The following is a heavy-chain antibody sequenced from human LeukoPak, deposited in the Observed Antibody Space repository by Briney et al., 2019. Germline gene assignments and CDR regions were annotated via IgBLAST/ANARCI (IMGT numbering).Heavy chain of an antibody. Sequence: GASVKVSCKASGYTFTSYDIHWVRQATGQGLEWMGWINPDSDNTDYAQKFQARVTITRNTSISTAYMELSSLRSEDTAVYYCAIGAVAFDYWGQGTLVTVSS. CDR1: GYTFTSYD. CDR3: AIGAVAFDY. CDR2: INPDSDNT. D-gene: IGHD6-13*01. J-gene: IGHJ4*02. V-gene: IGHV1-8*01.